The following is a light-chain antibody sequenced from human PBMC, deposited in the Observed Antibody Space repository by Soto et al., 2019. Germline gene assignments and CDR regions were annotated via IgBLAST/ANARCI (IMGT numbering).Light chain of an antibody. CDR1: SSDVGGYNY. V-gene: IGLV2-14*01. J-gene: IGLJ1*01. CDR2: GVT. Sequence: QSALTQPASVSGSPGQSITISCTGTSSDVGGYNYVSWYQQHPGIAPKLLIYGVTNRPSGVSTRFSGSKSGNTASLTISGXXXXXXXXXHCSSYTSASTLLYLFGTGTKVTV. CDR3: SSYTSASTLLYL.